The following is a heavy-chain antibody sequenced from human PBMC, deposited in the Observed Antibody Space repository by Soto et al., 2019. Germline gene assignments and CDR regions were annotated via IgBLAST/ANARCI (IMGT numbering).Heavy chain of an antibody. Sequence: QVQLVESGGGVVQPGRSLRLSCAASGFTFSSYGMHWVRQAPGKGLEWVAVIWYDGSNKYYADSVKGRFTISRDNSKNTLYLQMNSLRAEDTAVYYGARDSNDDSAPGYGMDVWGQGTTVTVSS. CDR1: GFTFSSYG. D-gene: IGHD3-3*01. CDR2: IWYDGSNK. CDR3: ARDSNDDSAPGYGMDV. V-gene: IGHV3-33*01. J-gene: IGHJ6*02.